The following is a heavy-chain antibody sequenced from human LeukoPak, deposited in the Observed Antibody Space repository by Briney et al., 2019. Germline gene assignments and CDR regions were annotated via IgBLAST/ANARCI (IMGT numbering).Heavy chain of an antibody. D-gene: IGHD6-19*01. CDR3: AREDGAVAGSGPIDY. CDR1: GVSVSSGSYY. Sequence: SETLSLTCTVSGVSVSSGSYYWSWIRQPPGKGLEWIGYIYYSGSTNYNPSLKSRVAISVDTSKNQFSLKLSSVTAADTAVCYCAREDGAVAGSGPIDYWGQGTLVTVSS. V-gene: IGHV4-61*01. J-gene: IGHJ4*02. CDR2: IYYSGST.